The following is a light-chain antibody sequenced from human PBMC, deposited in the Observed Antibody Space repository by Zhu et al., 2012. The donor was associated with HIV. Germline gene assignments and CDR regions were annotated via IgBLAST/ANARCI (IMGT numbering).Light chain of an antibody. CDR1: QSISSSF. CDR2: GAS. CDR3: QQYGSSPHT. V-gene: IGKV3-20*01. J-gene: IGKJ4*01. Sequence: EIVLTQSPGTLSLSPGVRATLSCRASQSISSSFLAWYQQKPGQTPRLLIYGASSRATGIPDSFSGSGSGTDFTLTISRLEPEDFAVYYCQQYGSSPHTFGGGTKVEIK.